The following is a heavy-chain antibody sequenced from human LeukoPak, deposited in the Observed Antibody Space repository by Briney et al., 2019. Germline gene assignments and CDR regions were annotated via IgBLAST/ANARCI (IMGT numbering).Heavy chain of an antibody. J-gene: IGHJ4*02. CDR1: GFTFSSYA. CDR2: IPYDGSNK. CDR3: ARESPSFEYFDY. Sequence: GRSLRLSCAASGFTFSSYAMHWVRQAPGKGLEWVAVIPYDGSNKYYADSVKGRFTISRDNSKNTLYLQMNSLRAEDTAVYYCARESPSFEYFDYWGQGTLVTVSS. V-gene: IGHV3-30-3*01. D-gene: IGHD3-9*01.